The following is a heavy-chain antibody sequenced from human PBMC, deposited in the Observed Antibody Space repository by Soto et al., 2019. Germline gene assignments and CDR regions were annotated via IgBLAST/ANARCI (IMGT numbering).Heavy chain of an antibody. CDR3: ARSVRDYSCHHNFDY. D-gene: IGHD1-26*01. V-gene: IGHV3-72*01. Sequence: EVQLVESGGGLVQPGVSLRLSCVASGFTFSDHYMDWVRQAPGKGLEWVARSRNNAYNYTTEYAASVKGRLTISRDDSKNSLYLEMTALNTEDTAVYYCARSVRDYSCHHNFDYWGQGTLVTVCS. CDR2: SRNNAYNYTT. J-gene: IGHJ4*02. CDR1: GFTFSDHY.